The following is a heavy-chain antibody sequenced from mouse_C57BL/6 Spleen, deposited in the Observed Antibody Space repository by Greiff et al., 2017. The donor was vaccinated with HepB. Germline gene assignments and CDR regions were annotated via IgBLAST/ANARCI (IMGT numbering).Heavy chain of an antibody. CDR1: GFTFSDYY. V-gene: IGHV5-16*01. J-gene: IGHJ4*01. D-gene: IGHD2-2*01. Sequence: EVQPVESEGGLVQPGSSMKLSCTASGFTFSDYYMAWVRQVPEKGLEWVANINYDGSSTYYLDSLKSRFIISRDNAKNILYLQMSSLKSEDTATYYCARSWVTDAMDYWGQGTSVTVSS. CDR3: ARSWVTDAMDY. CDR2: INYDGSST.